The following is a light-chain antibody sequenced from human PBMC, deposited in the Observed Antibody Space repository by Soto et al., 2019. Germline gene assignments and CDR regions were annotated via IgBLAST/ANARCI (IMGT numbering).Light chain of an antibody. V-gene: IGLV2-14*01. J-gene: IGLJ3*02. Sequence: QSALTQSASVSGSPGQSITISCTGTSSDVGGYNYVSWYQQHPGKAPTLIIYDVSNRPSGVSTRFSGSKSGNTASLTISGLQAEDEAAYSCSSYTSTSSWVFGGGTKLTVL. CDR3: SSYTSTSSWV. CDR2: DVS. CDR1: SSDVGGYNY.